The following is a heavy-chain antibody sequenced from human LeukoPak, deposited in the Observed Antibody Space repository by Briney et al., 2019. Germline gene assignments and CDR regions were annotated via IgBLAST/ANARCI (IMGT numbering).Heavy chain of an antibody. CDR2: ISSNGGST. Sequence: VGSLRLSCAASGFTFSSYAMHWVRQAPGKGLEYVSAISSNGGSTYYANSVKGRFTISRDNSKNTLYLQMGSLRAEDMAVYYCARVPDYWGQGTLVTVSS. J-gene: IGHJ4*02. V-gene: IGHV3-64*01. CDR1: GFTFSSYA. CDR3: ARVPDY.